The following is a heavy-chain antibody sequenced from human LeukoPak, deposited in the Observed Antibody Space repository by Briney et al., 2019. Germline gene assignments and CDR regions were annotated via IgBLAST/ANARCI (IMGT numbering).Heavy chain of an antibody. D-gene: IGHD5-18*01. V-gene: IGHV4-59*01. CDR2: IYYSGST. J-gene: IGHJ5*02. Sequence: SETLSLTCTVSGGSISSYYWSWIRQPPGKGLEWVGYIYYSGSTNYNPSLKSRVTISVDTSKNQFSLKLSSVTAADTAVYYCARDRSYEGLNWFDPWGQGTLVTVSS. CDR3: ARDRSYEGLNWFDP. CDR1: GGSISSYY.